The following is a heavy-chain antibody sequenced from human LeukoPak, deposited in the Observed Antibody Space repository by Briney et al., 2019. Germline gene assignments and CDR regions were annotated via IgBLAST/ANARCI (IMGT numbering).Heavy chain of an antibody. D-gene: IGHD3-3*01. Sequence: SETLSLTCTVSGGSISSSSYYWGWIRQPPGKGLEWIGYIYYSGSTNYNPSLKSRVTISVDTSKNQFSLKLSSVTAADTAVYYCARASRYDFWSGYSFDAFDIWGQGTMVTVSS. CDR2: IYYSGST. J-gene: IGHJ3*02. V-gene: IGHV4-61*05. CDR1: GGSISSSSYY. CDR3: ARASRYDFWSGYSFDAFDI.